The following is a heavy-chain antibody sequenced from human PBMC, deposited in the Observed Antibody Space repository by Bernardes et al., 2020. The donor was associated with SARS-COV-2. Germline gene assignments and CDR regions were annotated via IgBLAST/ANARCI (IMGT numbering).Heavy chain of an antibody. V-gene: IGHV4-4*07. D-gene: IGHD4-4*01. CDR2: IYTSGST. CDR1: GGSISSYY. J-gene: IGHJ6*02. CDR3: ASDYSREGDYYGMDV. Sequence: SETLSLTCTVSGGSISSYYWSWIRQPAGKGLEWIGRIYTSGSTNYNPSLKSRVTMSVDTSKNQFSLKLSSVTAADTAVYYCASDYSREGDYYGMDVCGQGTTVTVSS.